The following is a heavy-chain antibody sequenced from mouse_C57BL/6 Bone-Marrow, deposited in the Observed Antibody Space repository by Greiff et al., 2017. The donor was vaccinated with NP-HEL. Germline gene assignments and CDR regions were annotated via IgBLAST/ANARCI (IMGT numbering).Heavy chain of an antibody. CDR2: IYPGGGYT. D-gene: IGHD2-12*01. V-gene: IGHV1-63*01. CDR3: ARTYRRAMDY. Sequence: VQLKQSGAELVRPGTSVKMSCKASGYTFTNYWIGWAKQRPGHGLEWIGDIYPGGGYTNYNEKFKGKATLTADKSSSTAYMQFSSLTSEYSAIYYCARTYRRAMDYWGQGTSVTVSA. J-gene: IGHJ4*01. CDR1: GYTFTNYW.